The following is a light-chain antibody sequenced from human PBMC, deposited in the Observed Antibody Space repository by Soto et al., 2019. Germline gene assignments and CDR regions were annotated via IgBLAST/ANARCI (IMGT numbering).Light chain of an antibody. J-gene: IGKJ1*01. CDR1: QSVLYSSHNKNY. Sequence: DIVMTQSPDSLAVSLGERATINCKPSQSVLYSSHNKNYLTWYQQKPGQPPKLLIYWASTRESGVPDRFSGSGSTTDFTLTISSLPAEDVAVYYWQQYYNTWTLGQGTKVEIK. CDR2: WAS. CDR3: QQYYNTWT. V-gene: IGKV4-1*01.